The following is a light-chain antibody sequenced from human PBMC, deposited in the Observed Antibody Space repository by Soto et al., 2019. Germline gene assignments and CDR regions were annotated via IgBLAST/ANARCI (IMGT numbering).Light chain of an antibody. Sequence: SVLTHPASVSRSPGQSITISCTGTSSDVGYYNYVSWYQQHPGKAPKLIIYEVSNRPSGVSDRFSGSKSGNTASLTISGLQAEDEADYYCSSYTTSSTYVFGTGTKVTVL. J-gene: IGLJ1*01. CDR3: SSYTTSSTYV. CDR2: EVS. CDR1: SSDVGYYNY. V-gene: IGLV2-14*01.